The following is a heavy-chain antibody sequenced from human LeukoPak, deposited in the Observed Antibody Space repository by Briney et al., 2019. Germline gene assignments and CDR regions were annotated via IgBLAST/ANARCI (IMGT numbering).Heavy chain of an antibody. V-gene: IGHV1-69*04. Sequence: PVKVSCKASGGTFSSYTISWVRQAPGQGLEWMGRIIPILGIANYAQKFQGRVTITADKSTSTAYMELSSLRSEDTAVYYCARDRSYGGYNYYYYGMDVWGQGTTVTVSS. CDR1: GGTFSSYT. CDR2: IIPILGIA. D-gene: IGHD4-17*01. J-gene: IGHJ6*02. CDR3: ARDRSYGGYNYYYYGMDV.